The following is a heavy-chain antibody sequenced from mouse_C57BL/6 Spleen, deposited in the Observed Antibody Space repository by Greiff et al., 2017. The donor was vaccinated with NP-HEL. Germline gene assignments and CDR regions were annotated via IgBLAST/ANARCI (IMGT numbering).Heavy chain of an antibody. V-gene: IGHV1-85*01. CDR2: IYPRDGSN. Sequence: QVQLKQSGPELVKPGASVKLSCKASGYTFTSYDINWVKQRPGQGLEWIGWIYPRDGSNKYNEKVKGKATLTVDTSYCTAYMELHSLTSEDSAVYFCARRGDYYAMDYWGQGTSVTVSS. J-gene: IGHJ4*01. CDR3: ARRGDYYAMDY. CDR1: GYTFTSYD.